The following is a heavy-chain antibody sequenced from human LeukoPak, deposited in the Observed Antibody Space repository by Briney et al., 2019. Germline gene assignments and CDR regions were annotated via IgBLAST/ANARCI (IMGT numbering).Heavy chain of an antibody. CDR3: AKGTWGAAGTDDYFDY. Sequence: PGGSLRLSCAASGFTFSSYSMNWVRQAPGKGLEWVSSISSSSSYIYYADSVKGRFTISRDNAKNSLYLQMNSLRAEDTAVYYCAKGTWGAAGTDDYFDYWGQGTLVTVSS. D-gene: IGHD6-13*01. V-gene: IGHV3-21*04. J-gene: IGHJ4*02. CDR1: GFTFSSYS. CDR2: ISSSSSYI.